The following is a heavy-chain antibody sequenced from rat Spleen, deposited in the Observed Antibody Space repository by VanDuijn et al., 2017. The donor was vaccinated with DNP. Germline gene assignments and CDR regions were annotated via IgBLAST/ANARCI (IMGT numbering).Heavy chain of an antibody. J-gene: IGHJ2*01. Sequence: EVQVVESGGGLVQPGRSMKLSCAASGFTFSNYPMAWVRQAPTKGLEWVATSSSSGDNTYYRDSVKGRFTISRDNAKSTLYLQMNSLRSEDTATYHCTRGTYYFDYWGQGVMVTVSS. CDR3: TRGTYYFDY. CDR2: SSSSGDNT. V-gene: IGHV5-46*01. CDR1: GFTFSNYP.